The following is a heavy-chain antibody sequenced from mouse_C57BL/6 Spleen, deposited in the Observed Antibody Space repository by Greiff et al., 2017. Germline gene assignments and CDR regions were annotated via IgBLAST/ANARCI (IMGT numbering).Heavy chain of an antibody. V-gene: IGHV1-15*01. J-gene: IGHJ4*01. CDR3: TRPVTTVVGAMDY. D-gene: IGHD1-1*01. Sequence: QVQLKQSGAELVRPGASVTLSCKASGYTFTDYEMHWVKQTPVHGLEWIGAIDPETGGTAYNQKFKGKAILTADKSSSTAYMELRSLTSEDSAVYYCTRPVTTVVGAMDYWGQGTSVTVSS. CDR2: IDPETGGT. CDR1: GYTFTDYE.